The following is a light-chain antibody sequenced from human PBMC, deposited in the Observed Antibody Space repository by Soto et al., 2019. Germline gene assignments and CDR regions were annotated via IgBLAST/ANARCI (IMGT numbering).Light chain of an antibody. Sequence: QSGLTQPGSVSRSPGQSITVSCTGSSSDVGTYNSVSWYQQHPCKAPKLIIYAVSNRPSGVSNRFSGSKSGNTASLTISGLQPEDEADYYCGSYTSSSSWVFGGGTQLTVL. CDR3: GSYTSSSSWV. V-gene: IGLV2-14*03. CDR1: SSDVGTYNS. CDR2: AVS. J-gene: IGLJ3*02.